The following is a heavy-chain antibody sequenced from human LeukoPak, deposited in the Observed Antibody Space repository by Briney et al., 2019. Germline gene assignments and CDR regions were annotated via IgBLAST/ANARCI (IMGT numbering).Heavy chain of an antibody. D-gene: IGHD2-8*01. V-gene: IGHV4-34*01. CDR1: GGSFSGYY. Sequence: PSETLSLTCAVYGGSFSGYYWSWIRQPPWKGLEWIGEINHSGSTNYNPSLKSRVTISVDTSKNQFSLKLSSVTAADTAVYYCARGNGGLLTYYYMDVWGKGTTVTVSS. CDR3: ARGNGGLLTYYYMDV. J-gene: IGHJ6*03. CDR2: INHSGST.